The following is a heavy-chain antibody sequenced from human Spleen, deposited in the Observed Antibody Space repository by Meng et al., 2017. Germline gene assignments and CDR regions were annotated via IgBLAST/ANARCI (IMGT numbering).Heavy chain of an antibody. CDR1: GFIFADTW. V-gene: IGHV3-15*01. Sequence: EVHLAASGGGLVRSGESLRLPCAASGFIFADTWMGWVRQGPGKGLGWLGRINTRADGGTTRYAARVSSRLSLSRDDSTNTLSLQMNTLKIEDTGVYYCCVGIGDHWGQGTLVTVSS. D-gene: IGHD1-26*01. J-gene: IGHJ4*02. CDR3: CVGIGDH. CDR2: INTRADGGTT.